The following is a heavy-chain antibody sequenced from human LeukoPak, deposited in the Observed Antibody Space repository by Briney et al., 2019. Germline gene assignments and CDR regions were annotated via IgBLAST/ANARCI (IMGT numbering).Heavy chain of an antibody. V-gene: IGHV5-51*01. CDR3: ARHQRYYDFWSGYSNRYGMDV. CDR2: IYPGDSDT. CDR1: GYSFTSYW. Sequence: GESLKISCKGSGYSFTSYWIGWVRQMPGKGLEWMGIIYPGDSDTRYSPSFQGQVTTSADKSISTAYLQWSSLKASDTAMYYCARHQRYYDFWSGYSNRYGMDVWGQGTTVTVSS. J-gene: IGHJ6*02. D-gene: IGHD3-3*01.